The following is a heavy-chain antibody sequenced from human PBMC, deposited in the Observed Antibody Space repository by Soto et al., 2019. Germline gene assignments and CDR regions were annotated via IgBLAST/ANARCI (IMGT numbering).Heavy chain of an antibody. Sequence: GGSLRLSCAASGFTFSSYGMHWVRQAPGKGLEWVAVIWYDGSNKYYADSVKGRFTISRDNSKNTLYLQMNSLRAEDTAVYYCARHKGYCTNGVCQTGGAFDIWGQGTMVTVSS. CDR2: IWYDGSNK. CDR1: GFTFSSYG. D-gene: IGHD2-8*01. J-gene: IGHJ3*02. CDR3: ARHKGYCTNGVCQTGGAFDI. V-gene: IGHV3-33*01.